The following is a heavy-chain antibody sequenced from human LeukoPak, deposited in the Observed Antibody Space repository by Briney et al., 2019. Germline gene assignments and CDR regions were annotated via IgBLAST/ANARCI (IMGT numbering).Heavy chain of an antibody. J-gene: IGHJ3*02. CDR1: GGSIRSYY. D-gene: IGHD6-19*01. Sequence: SETLSLTCTVSGGSIRSYYWTWIRQPPGKGLEWIGYIYYTGSTNYNPSLKSRVTISVDTSKNQFSLKLSSVTAADTAVYYCARRYQRLQTNVDAFDIWDQGTMVTVSS. CDR3: ARRYQRLQTNVDAFDI. CDR2: IYYTGST. V-gene: IGHV4-59*08.